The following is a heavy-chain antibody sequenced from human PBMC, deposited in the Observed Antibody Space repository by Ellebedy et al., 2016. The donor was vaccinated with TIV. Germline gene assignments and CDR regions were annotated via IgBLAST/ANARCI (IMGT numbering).Heavy chain of an antibody. CDR3: AKDNSSSSGVFDY. CDR1: GFTFSSYG. J-gene: IGHJ4*02. CDR2: ISYDGSNK. V-gene: IGHV3-30*18. Sequence: GGSLRLXXAASGFTFSSYGMHWVRQAPGKGLEWVAVISYDGSNKYYADSVKGRFTISRDNSKNTLYLQMNSLRAEDTAVYYCAKDNSSSSGVFDYWGQGTLVTVSS. D-gene: IGHD6-6*01.